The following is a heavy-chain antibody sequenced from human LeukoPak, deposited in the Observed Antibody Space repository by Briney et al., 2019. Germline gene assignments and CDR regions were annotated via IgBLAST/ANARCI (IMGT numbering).Heavy chain of an antibody. Sequence: PSETLSLTCTVSGGSISSYYWSWLQQPPGKGLEWIGYIYYSGSTNYNPSLKSRVTISVDTSKNQFSLKLSSVTAADTAVYYCARALYSSGWYRGEYYFDYWGQGTLVTVSS. V-gene: IGHV4-59*01. J-gene: IGHJ4*02. CDR2: IYYSGST. D-gene: IGHD6-19*01. CDR1: GGSISSYY. CDR3: ARALYSSGWYRGEYYFDY.